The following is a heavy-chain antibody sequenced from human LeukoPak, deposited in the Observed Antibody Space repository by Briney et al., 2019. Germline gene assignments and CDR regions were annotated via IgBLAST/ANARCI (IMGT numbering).Heavy chain of an antibody. CDR2: IIPILGIA. Sequence: GGSLRLSCAASGFTFSSYAISWVRQAPGQGLEWMGRIIPILGIANYAQKFQGRVTITADKSTSTAYMELSSLRSEDTAVYYCNIVVVPAATPNAFDIWGQGTMVTVSS. V-gene: IGHV1-69*04. D-gene: IGHD2-2*01. CDR3: NIVVVPAATPNAFDI. CDR1: GFTFSSYA. J-gene: IGHJ3*02.